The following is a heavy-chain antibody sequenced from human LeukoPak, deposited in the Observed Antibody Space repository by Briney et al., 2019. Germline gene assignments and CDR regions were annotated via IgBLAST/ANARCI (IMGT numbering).Heavy chain of an antibody. V-gene: IGHV5-51*01. D-gene: IGHD5-12*01. CDR2: IYPGDSNS. CDR3: ARRAHSGAMITLDY. CDR1: GYGFTSYW. Sequence: GESLKISCRGSGYGFTSYWLVWVRQMPGKGLEWTGVIYPGDSNSRYSPSFQGQVTISADNSISTAYLQWSSLKASDTAMYYCARRAHSGAMITLDYWGQGTLVTVSS. J-gene: IGHJ4*02.